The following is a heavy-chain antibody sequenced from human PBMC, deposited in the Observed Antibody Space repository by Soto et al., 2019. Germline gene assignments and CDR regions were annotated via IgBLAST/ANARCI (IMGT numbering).Heavy chain of an antibody. V-gene: IGHV4-59*01. D-gene: IGHD4-17*01. CDR2: IYYSGST. J-gene: IGHJ3*02. Sequence: SETLSLTCTVSGGSISTYYWSWIRQPPGKGLEWIGYIYYSGSTNYNPSLKSRLTISVDTSKNQFSLKLSSVTAADTAVYYCAREGGYGDYEVDAFDIWGQGTMVTVSS. CDR1: GGSISTYY. CDR3: AREGGYGDYEVDAFDI.